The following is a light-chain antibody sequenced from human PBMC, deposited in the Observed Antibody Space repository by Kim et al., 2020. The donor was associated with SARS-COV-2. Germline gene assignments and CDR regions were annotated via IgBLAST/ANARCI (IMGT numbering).Light chain of an antibody. CDR1: SSDVGSYNL. V-gene: IGLV2-23*02. Sequence: SELTQPASVSGSPGQSITISCTGTSSDVGSYNLVSWYQHHPGKAPKLMIYEVSKRPSGVSNRFSGSKSGNTASLTISGLQAEDEADYYCCSYAGSSTYVFGGGTQLTVL. CDR3: CSYAGSSTYV. J-gene: IGLJ2*01. CDR2: EVS.